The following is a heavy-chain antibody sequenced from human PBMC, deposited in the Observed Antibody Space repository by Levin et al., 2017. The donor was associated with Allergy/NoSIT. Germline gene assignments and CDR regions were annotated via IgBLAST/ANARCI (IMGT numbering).Heavy chain of an antibody. CDR1: GGSISSYY. D-gene: IGHD3-22*01. J-gene: IGHJ5*02. Sequence: SETLSLTCTVSGGSISSYYWSWIRQPPGKGLEWIGYIYYSGSTNYNPSLKSRVTISVDTSKNQFSLKLSSVTAADTAVYYCASQYYDSSGYPNWFDPWGQGTLVTVSS. V-gene: IGHV4-59*08. CDR3: ASQYYDSSGYPNWFDP. CDR2: IYYSGST.